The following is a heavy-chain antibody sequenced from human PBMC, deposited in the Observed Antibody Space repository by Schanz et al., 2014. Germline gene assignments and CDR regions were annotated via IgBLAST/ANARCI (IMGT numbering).Heavy chain of an antibody. J-gene: IGHJ3*02. D-gene: IGHD2-2*01. V-gene: IGHV1-69*02. Sequence: QVHLVQSGAEVKKPGSSVKVSCKASGGTFSSDTFSWVRQAPGQGLEWMGRIVPIAGITNYAQRFQGRATITADKSTSTAYMELSSLRYEDTALYYCARGTMPGTFDIWGQGTMVTVSS. CDR2: IVPIAGIT. CDR3: ARGTMPGTFDI. CDR1: GGTFSSDT.